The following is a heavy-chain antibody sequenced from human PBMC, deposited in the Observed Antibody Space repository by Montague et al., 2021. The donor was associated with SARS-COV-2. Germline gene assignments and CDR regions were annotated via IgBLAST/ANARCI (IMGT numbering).Heavy chain of an antibody. V-gene: IGHV6-1*01. D-gene: IGHD1-26*01. CDR1: GDSDAVDGPR. Sequence: CAISGDSDAVDGPRRRSNRQTPELQLGQQLISCHMLKKYNDYAVSVKSRITINPDTSKNQISLQLNSVTPEDTAVYYCARTSASSDYWGQGTLVTVSS. CDR2: SCHMLKKYN. CDR3: ARTSASSDY. J-gene: IGHJ4*02.